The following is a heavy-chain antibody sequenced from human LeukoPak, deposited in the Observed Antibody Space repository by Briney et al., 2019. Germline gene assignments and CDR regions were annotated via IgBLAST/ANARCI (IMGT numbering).Heavy chain of an antibody. D-gene: IGHD3-22*01. CDR2: IQKDGSEK. CDR3: VRLWDSSGFFGY. CDR1: GVTFSNYW. J-gene: IGHJ4*02. V-gene: IGHV3-7*01. Sequence: PGGSLRLSCEVSGVTFSNYWMSWVRQAPGKGLEWVANIQKDGSEKHYVASVEGRFTISRDNAENSLFLQLNSLRVGDTAVYYCVRLWDSSGFFGYWGQGALVTVSS.